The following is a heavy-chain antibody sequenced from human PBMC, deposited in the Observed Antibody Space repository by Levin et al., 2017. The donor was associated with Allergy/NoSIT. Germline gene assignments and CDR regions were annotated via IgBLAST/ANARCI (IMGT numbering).Heavy chain of an antibody. CDR3: AKDPRANIVVAKTFDYYYYYMDV. V-gene: IGHV3-23*01. J-gene: IGHJ6*03. Sequence: GESLKISCAASGFTFSSYAMSWVRQAPGKGLEWVSAISGSGGSTYYADSVKGRFTISRDNSKNTLYLQMNSLRAEDTAVYYCAKDPRANIVVAKTFDYYYYYMDVWGKGTTVTVSS. CDR2: ISGSGGST. D-gene: IGHD2-15*01. CDR1: GFTFSSYA.